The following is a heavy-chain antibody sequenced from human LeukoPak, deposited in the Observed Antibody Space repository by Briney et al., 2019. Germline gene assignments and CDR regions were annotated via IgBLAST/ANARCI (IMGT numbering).Heavy chain of an antibody. J-gene: IGHJ4*02. V-gene: IGHV1-2*02. Sequence: ASVKVSCKASGYTFSGYYIHWVRQAPGQGLEWMGWMNPSSGDTSYAQKFQGRVTTTRDTSISTAYMELTRLRSDDSAVYYCAREPGDGGYDYFDYWGQGSLVTVSS. CDR2: MNPSSGDT. D-gene: IGHD5-12*01. CDR3: AREPGDGGYDYFDY. CDR1: GYTFSGYY.